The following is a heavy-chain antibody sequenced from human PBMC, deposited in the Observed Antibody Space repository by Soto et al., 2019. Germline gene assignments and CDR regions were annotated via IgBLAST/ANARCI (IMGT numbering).Heavy chain of an antibody. V-gene: IGHV3-30*18. D-gene: IGHD5-12*01. CDR2: ISYDGSNK. CDR1: GFTFSSYG. CDR3: AKPEQRWLQLQAFDI. J-gene: IGHJ3*02. Sequence: QVQLVESGGGVVQPGRSLRLSCAASGFTFSSYGMHWVRQAPGKGLEWVAVISYDGSNKYYADSVKGRFTISRDNSKNTLYLQMNSLRAEDTAVYYCAKPEQRWLQLQAFDIWGQGTMVTVSS.